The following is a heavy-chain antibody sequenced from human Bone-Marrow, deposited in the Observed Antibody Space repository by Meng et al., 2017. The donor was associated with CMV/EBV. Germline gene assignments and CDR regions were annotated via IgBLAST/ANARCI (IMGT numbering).Heavy chain of an antibody. Sequence: GGSLRLSCAPSGFTFDDYTMHWVRPAPGKGLEWASLFSWDGGSTYYADSVKGRFTISRDNSKSSLYLQMNILRTEDIALYYCAKDMALHDAFDIWGQGTMVTVSS. CDR1: GFTFDDYT. V-gene: IGHV3-43*01. J-gene: IGHJ3*02. CDR2: FSWDGGST. CDR3: AKDMALHDAFDI.